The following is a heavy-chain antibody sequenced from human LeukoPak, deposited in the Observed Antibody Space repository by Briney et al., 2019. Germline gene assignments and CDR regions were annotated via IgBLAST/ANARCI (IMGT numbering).Heavy chain of an antibody. Sequence: GGSLRLSCAASGFTFSAYSMNWVRQAPGKGLEWVSSISSSSTYIYYANSVKDRFTISRDNSKNTLYLQMNSLRAEDTAVYYRAKRGRVTLIIVVTQLDYWGQGTLVTVSS. D-gene: IGHD3-22*01. CDR3: AKRGRVTLIIVVTQLDY. J-gene: IGHJ4*02. CDR1: GFTFSAYS. V-gene: IGHV3-21*04. CDR2: ISSSSTYI.